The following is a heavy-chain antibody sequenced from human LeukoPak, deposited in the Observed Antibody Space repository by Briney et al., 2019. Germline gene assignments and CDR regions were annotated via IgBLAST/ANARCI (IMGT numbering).Heavy chain of an antibody. J-gene: IGHJ4*02. CDR2: ISWNGNSI. V-gene: IGHV3-9*01. Sequence: GGSLRLSCAASGFTFDDYAMHWVRQAPGQGLEWVSGISWNGNSIDYADSVKGRFTISRDNAKNSLYLQMNSLRAEDSALYFCAKTTSGYASSFACWGQGTLVTVSS. D-gene: IGHD2-2*01. CDR3: AKTTSGYASSFAC. CDR1: GFTFDDYA.